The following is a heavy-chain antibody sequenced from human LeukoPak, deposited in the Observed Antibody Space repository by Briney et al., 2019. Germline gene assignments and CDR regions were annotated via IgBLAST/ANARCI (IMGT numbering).Heavy chain of an antibody. CDR3: APPPEAFDI. CDR2: ISSTSSYI. V-gene: IGHV3-21*01. D-gene: IGHD1-14*01. Sequence: GGSLRLSCAASGFAFTSYAMNWVRRAPGKGLEWVSSISSTSSYIYYADSVKGRFTTSRDNAKKSLYLQMNSLRAEHTAVYYCAPPPEAFDIWGQGTMVTISS. CDR1: GFAFTSYA. J-gene: IGHJ3*02.